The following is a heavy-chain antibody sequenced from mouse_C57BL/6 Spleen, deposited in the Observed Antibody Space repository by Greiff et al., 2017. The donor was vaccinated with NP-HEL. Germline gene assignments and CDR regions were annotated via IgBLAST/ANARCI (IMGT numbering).Heavy chain of an antibody. J-gene: IGHJ4*01. V-gene: IGHV3-6*01. CDR3: ARGGLRGAMDY. D-gene: IGHD2-4*01. CDR1: GYSITSGYY. CDR2: ISYDGSN. Sequence: DVQLQESGPGLVKPSQSLSLTCSVTGYSITSGYYWNWIRQFPGNKLEWMGYISYDGSNNYNPSLKNRISITRDTSKNQFFLKLNSVTTEDTATYYCARGGLRGAMDYWGQGTSVTVSS.